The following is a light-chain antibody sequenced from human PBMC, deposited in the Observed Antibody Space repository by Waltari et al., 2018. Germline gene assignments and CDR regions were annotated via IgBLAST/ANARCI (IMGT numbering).Light chain of an antibody. CDR3: QRRSNWLT. J-gene: IGKJ4*01. V-gene: IGKV3-11*01. Sequence: EIVLTQSPATLSLSPGERATLSCRASESLGFYLAWYQQKPGQAPRLPIYDTSNRAAGVPARFSGSGSGTDFTLTISSLEPEDFAVYYCQRRSNWLTFGGGTKVEIK. CDR1: ESLGFY. CDR2: DTS.